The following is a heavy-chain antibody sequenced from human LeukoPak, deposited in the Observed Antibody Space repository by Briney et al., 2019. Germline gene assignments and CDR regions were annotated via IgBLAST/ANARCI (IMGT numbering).Heavy chain of an antibody. CDR1: GYTFTRYA. Sequence: GASVKVSCKASGYTFTRYAMNWVRQAPGQGLEWMGWINTNTGNPAYAQGFTGRFVFSLDTSVSTAYLRISSLKAEDTAVYYCARDGGVAWFDPWGQGTLVTVSS. CDR3: ARDGGVAWFDP. CDR2: INTNTGNP. J-gene: IGHJ5*02. D-gene: IGHD4-23*01. V-gene: IGHV7-4-1*02.